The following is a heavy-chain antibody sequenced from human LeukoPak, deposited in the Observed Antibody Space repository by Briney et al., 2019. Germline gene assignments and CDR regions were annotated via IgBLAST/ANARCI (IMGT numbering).Heavy chain of an antibody. CDR2: ISSSSYI. V-gene: IGHV3-21*01. J-gene: IGHJ4*02. CDR1: GFTFSSYS. Sequence: PGGSLRLSCAASGFTFSSYSMNWVRQAPGKGLEWVSSISSSSYIYYADSVKGRFTISRDNAKNSLYLQMNSLRAEDTAVYYCARELGYCSSTSCRHFDYWGQGTLVTVSS. D-gene: IGHD2-2*01. CDR3: ARELGYCSSTSCRHFDY.